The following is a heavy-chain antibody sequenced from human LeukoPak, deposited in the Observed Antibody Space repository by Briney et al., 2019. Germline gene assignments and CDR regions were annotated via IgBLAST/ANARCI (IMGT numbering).Heavy chain of an antibody. CDR1: GGSISSYY. V-gene: IGHV4-39*07. CDR3: ARAPSSSWSQIDY. D-gene: IGHD6-13*01. J-gene: IGHJ4*02. Sequence: SETLSLTCTVSGGSISSYYWGWIRQPPGKGLEWIGSVYYSGSTYYNPSLKSRSTISIDTSKNQFSLKLSSVTAADTAVYYCARAPSSSWSQIDYWGQGTLVTVSS. CDR2: VYYSGST.